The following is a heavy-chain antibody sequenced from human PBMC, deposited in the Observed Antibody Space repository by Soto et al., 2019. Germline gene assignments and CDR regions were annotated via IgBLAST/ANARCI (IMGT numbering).Heavy chain of an antibody. CDR1: GFTFSTSW. Sequence: EVQLVESGGGLVQPGGSLRLSCVGSGFTFSTSWIHWVRQAPGQGLVWVSRISGDGRTTLYADSLNGRFTVSRDNAKNTMYLQMNSLTDDDTAVYFCARLGYCYSSEWSWGQGPRVTVSP. CDR2: ISGDGRTT. CDR3: ARLGYCYSSEWS. J-gene: IGHJ5*02. D-gene: IGHD2-15*01. V-gene: IGHV3-74*01.